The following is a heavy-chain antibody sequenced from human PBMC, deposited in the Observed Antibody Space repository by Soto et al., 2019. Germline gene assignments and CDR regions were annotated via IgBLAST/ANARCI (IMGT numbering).Heavy chain of an antibody. D-gene: IGHD3-3*01. Sequence: SETLSLTCTVSGGSISSGGYYWSWIRQHPGKGLEWIGYIYYSGSTYYNPSLKSRVTISVDTSKNQFSLKLSSVTAADTAVYYCARTELRFLEHKFDYWGQGTLVTVSS. CDR3: ARTELRFLEHKFDY. CDR1: GGSISSGGYY. V-gene: IGHV4-31*03. J-gene: IGHJ4*02. CDR2: IYYSGST.